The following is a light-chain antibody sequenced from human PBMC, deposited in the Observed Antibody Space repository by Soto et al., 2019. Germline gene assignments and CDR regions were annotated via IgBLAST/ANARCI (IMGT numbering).Light chain of an antibody. V-gene: IGKV1-12*01. CDR1: QGISTW. CDR2: GAS. J-gene: IGKJ5*01. CDR3: QQANSFPIT. Sequence: EIQMTQSPSSVSASVADTGTITCRASQGISTWLAWYQQKAGKAPNLLIYGASNLHSGVPSRFSGSGSGTNFTLTISSLQPEDFATYYCQQANSFPITFGQGTRLEIK.